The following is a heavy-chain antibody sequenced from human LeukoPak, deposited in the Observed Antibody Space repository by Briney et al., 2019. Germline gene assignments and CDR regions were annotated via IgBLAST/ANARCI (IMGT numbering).Heavy chain of an antibody. CDR1: GFTFSSYG. CDR2: ISYDGSNK. J-gene: IGHJ4*02. Sequence: GRSLRLSCAASGFTFSSYGMHWVRQAPGKGLEWVAVISYDGSNKYYADSVKGRFTISRDNFKNTLYLQMNSLRAEDTAVYYCAASQWLVRWFDYWGQGTLVTVSS. V-gene: IGHV3-30*03. CDR3: AASQWLVRWFDY. D-gene: IGHD6-19*01.